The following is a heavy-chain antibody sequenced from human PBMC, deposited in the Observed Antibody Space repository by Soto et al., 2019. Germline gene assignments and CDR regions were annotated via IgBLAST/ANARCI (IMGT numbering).Heavy chain of an antibody. CDR3: ARELVTLYYYDSSGYSNGFDY. Sequence: PGGSLRLSCAASGFTVSSNYMSWVRQAPGKGLEWVSVINSGGSTYYADSVKGRFTISRDNSKNTLYLQMNSLRAEDTAVYYCARELVTLYYYDSSGYSNGFDYWGQGT. D-gene: IGHD3-22*01. CDR2: INSGGST. J-gene: IGHJ4*02. V-gene: IGHV3-66*01. CDR1: GFTVSSNY.